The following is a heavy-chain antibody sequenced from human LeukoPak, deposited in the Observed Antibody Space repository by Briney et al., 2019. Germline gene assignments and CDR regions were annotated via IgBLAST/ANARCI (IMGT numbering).Heavy chain of an antibody. V-gene: IGHV3-48*03. CDR2: ISSSGSTI. Sequence: GGSLRLSCAASGFTFSSYEMNWVRQAPGKGLEWVSYISSSGSTIYYADSVKGRFTISRDNAKNSLYLQMNSLRAEDTAVYYCAREPIGGYFDYWGQGTLVTVSS. CDR3: AREPIGGYFDY. D-gene: IGHD3-16*02. CDR1: GFTFSSYE. J-gene: IGHJ4*02.